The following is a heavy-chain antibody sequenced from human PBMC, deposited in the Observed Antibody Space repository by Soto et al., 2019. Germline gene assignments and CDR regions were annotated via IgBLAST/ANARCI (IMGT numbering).Heavy chain of an antibody. Sequence: EVQLVESGGGLVKPGGSLRLSCAASGFTFSSYSMNWVRQAPGKGLEWVSSISSSSSYIYYSDSVKGRFTISRDNATNAMYLQMNSSGAEETAVYYFGRAYPYDDTERGDWNHDAFDLWGEGTMVTDSS. CDR2: ISSSSSYI. CDR1: GFTFSSYS. CDR3: GRAYPYDDTERGDWNHDAFDL. D-gene: IGHD3-22*01. J-gene: IGHJ3*01. V-gene: IGHV3-21*01.